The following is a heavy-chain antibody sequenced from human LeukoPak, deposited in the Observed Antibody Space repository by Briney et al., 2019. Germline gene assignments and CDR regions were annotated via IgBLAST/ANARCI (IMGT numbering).Heavy chain of an antibody. V-gene: IGHV1-24*01. CDR1: GYTLTELS. J-gene: IGHJ4*02. Sequence: ASVKVSCKVSGYTLTELSMHWVRQAPGKGLEWMGGFDPEDGETIYAQKFQGRVTMTEDTSTDTAYMELSSLRSEDTAVYYCATQEYYYDSSGYYYWGQGTLVTVSS. CDR2: FDPEDGET. CDR3: ATQEYYYDSSGYYY. D-gene: IGHD3-22*01.